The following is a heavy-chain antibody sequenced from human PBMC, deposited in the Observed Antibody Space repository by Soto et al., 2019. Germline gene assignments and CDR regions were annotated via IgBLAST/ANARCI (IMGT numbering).Heavy chain of an antibody. V-gene: IGHV1-18*01. CDR2: ISVFNGNT. J-gene: IGHJ3*01. CDR3: GRDGSGGIIDS. Sequence: QVQLVQSGAEVKKPGASVKVSCKTSGYTFTGYGINWVRQAPGHGLERMGWISVFNGNTKYGQNIPDRVIMTTDTSTSTAYMELRSLRSDDTAVDFCGRDGSGGIIDSWGQGTRLIVSS. D-gene: IGHD2-15*01. CDR1: GYTFTGYG.